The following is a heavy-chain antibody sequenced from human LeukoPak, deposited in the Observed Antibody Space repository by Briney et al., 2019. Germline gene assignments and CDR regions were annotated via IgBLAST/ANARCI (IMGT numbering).Heavy chain of an antibody. CDR3: AREITGTTFPYYYYGMDV. D-gene: IGHD1-7*01. J-gene: IGHJ6*02. V-gene: IGHV1-2*06. CDR2: INPNSGGT. CDR1: GYTFTGYY. Sequence: ASVKVSCTASGYTFTGYYMHWVRQAPGQGLEWMGRINPNSGGTNYAQKFQGRVTMTRDTSISTAYMELSRLRSDDTAVYHCAREITGTTFPYYYYGMDVWGQGTTVTVSS.